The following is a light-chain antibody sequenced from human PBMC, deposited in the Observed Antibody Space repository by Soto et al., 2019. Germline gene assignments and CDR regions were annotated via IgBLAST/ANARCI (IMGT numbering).Light chain of an antibody. J-gene: IGKJ2*01. CDR3: QHRET. CDR2: GAS. CDR1: QSVSSN. V-gene: IGKV3-15*01. Sequence: EIVMTQSPATLSVSPGERATLSCRASQSVSSNLAWYQQKPGQAPRLLIYGASTRATGIPARFSGSGSGTEFALTISSLQSEDFAVYCCQHRETFGQGTKLEIK.